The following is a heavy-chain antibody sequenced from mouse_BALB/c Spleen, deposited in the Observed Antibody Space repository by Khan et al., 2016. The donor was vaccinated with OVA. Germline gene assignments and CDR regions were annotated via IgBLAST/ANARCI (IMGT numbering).Heavy chain of an antibody. CDR2: ISYSGST. V-gene: IGHV3-2*02. Sequence: EKGNGMVKNEKYMYLKWNVSGYSIKSDYAWNWIRQFPGNKLEWMGYISYSGSTNYNPSLKSRISITRDTSKNQFFLQLNSVTTEDTATYYCARDGSRYNYAMNYWGQGTSVTVSS. J-gene: IGHJ4*01. CDR1: GYSIKSDYA. CDR3: ARDGSRYNYAMNY. D-gene: IGHD2-3*01.